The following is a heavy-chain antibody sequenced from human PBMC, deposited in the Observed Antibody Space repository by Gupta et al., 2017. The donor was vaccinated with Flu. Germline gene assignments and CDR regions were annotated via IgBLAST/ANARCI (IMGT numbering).Heavy chain of an antibody. Sequence: QVQLQESGPGLVKPSETLSPTCTVSGGSINNYYWSWIRQPPGKGLECIGYIYYSGSTNYNPSLKNRVTISIDTSMQQFSLKLTSVTAADTAVYYCARGGYYDSGSYVYFDNWGQGTLVTVSS. CDR3: ARGGYYDSGSYVYFDN. D-gene: IGHD3-10*01. J-gene: IGHJ4*02. CDR1: GGSINNYY. V-gene: IGHV4-59*01. CDR2: IYYSGST.